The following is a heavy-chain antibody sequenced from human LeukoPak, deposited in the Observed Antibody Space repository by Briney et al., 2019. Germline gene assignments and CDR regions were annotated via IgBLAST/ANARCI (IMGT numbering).Heavy chain of an antibody. J-gene: IGHJ4*02. CDR3: AKARDY. CDR2: ISGSGGSS. CDR1: GFTFSNYA. V-gene: IGHV3-23*01. Sequence: GGSLRLSCAASGFTFSNYAMSWVRQAPGKGVEGVSAISGSGGSSYYAGYEKGRFTISRDNSENTLYMQMNSLRAEDTAVYYCAKARDYWGQGTLVTVSS.